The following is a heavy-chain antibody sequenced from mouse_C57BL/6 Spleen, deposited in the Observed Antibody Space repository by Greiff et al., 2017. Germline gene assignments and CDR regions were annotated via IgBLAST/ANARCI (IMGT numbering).Heavy chain of an antibody. CDR3: ARSDYGSSYSY. CDR1: GYTFTSYW. D-gene: IGHD1-1*01. J-gene: IGHJ2*01. Sequence: VQLQESGAELVKPGASVKMSCKASGYTFTSYWITWVKQRPGQGLEWIGDIYPGSGSTNYNEKFKSKATLTVDTSSSTAYMQLSSLTSEDSAVYYCARSDYGSSYSYWGQGTTLTVSS. CDR2: IYPGSGST. V-gene: IGHV1-55*01.